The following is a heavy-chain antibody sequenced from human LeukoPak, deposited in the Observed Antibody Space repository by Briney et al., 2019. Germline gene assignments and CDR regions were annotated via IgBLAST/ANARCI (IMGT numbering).Heavy chain of an antibody. CDR3: ARESGVLAAISNWFDP. D-gene: IGHD2-15*01. CDR1: GGSISSSNW. Sequence: SETLSLTCAVSGGSISSSNWWSWVRQPPGKGLEWIGKIYHSGSTNYNPSLKSLVTISVDKSKNQFSLKLSSVTAADTAVYYCARESGVLAAISNWFDPWGQGTLVTVSS. J-gene: IGHJ5*02. V-gene: IGHV4-4*02. CDR2: IYHSGST.